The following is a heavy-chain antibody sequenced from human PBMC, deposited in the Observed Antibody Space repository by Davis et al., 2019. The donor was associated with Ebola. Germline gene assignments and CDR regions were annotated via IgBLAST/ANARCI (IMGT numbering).Heavy chain of an antibody. CDR2: IYYSGST. V-gene: IGHV4-61*01. Sequence: PGGSLRLSCSVSGGSVSSGTYYWSWIRQPPGKGLEWIGYIYYSGSTNYNPSLKSRVTISLDTSKNQFSLKLSSVTAADTAVYYCARDSPEYPAGPGSFWGQGTMVTVSS. D-gene: IGHD2-2*01. J-gene: IGHJ3*01. CDR1: GGSVSSGTYY. CDR3: ARDSPEYPAGPGSF.